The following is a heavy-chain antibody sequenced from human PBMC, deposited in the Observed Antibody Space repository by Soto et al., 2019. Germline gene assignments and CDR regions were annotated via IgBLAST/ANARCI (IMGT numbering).Heavy chain of an antibody. J-gene: IGHJ6*03. Sequence: ASVKVSCKASGYTFTSYDINWVRQATGQGLEWMGWMNPNSGNTGYAQKFQGRVTMTRNTSISTAYMELSSLRSEDTAVYYCERGKYGDYVFNYYYYMDVWGKGTTVTVSS. CDR1: GYTFTSYD. CDR2: MNPNSGNT. CDR3: ERGKYGDYVFNYYYYMDV. V-gene: IGHV1-8*01. D-gene: IGHD4-17*01.